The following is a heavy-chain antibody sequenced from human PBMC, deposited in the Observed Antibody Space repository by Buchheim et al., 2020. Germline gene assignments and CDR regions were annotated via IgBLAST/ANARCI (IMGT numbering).Heavy chain of an antibody. CDR1: GASIRRDNYY. D-gene: IGHD3-22*01. CDR3: ARGRYYDISGFYYYFDY. CDR2: IYYSGRP. V-gene: IGHV4-31*03. Sequence: QVQLQESGPGLVKSSQTLSLTCTVSGASIRRDNYYWNWLRQHPGKGLEWIGYIYYSGRPYFNAPLKSRFPFPIDTPKNQFSLRLTSVTAADTAVYYCARGRYYDISGFYYYFDYWGQGTL. J-gene: IGHJ4*02.